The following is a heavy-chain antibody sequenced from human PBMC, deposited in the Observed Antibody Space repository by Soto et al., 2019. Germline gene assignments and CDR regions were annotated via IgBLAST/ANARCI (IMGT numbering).Heavy chain of an antibody. CDR3: AREGFDHRPDY. CDR2: MFASGSS. CDR1: GDSISSPNW. V-gene: IGHV4-4*02. J-gene: IGHJ4*02. Sequence: QVQLQESGPGLVKPSETLSLTCAVSGDSISSPNWWSWYRQTPGKGLELVGEMFASGSSNYNPSLNGRVTISLDTSKNHFSLKLTSLTAADTAIYYCAREGFDHRPDYWGQGIPVTVSS.